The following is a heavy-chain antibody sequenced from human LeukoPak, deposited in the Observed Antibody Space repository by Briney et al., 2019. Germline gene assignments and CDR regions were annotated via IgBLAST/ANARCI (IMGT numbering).Heavy chain of an antibody. CDR2: IWFDGSNS. D-gene: IGHD3-3*01. Sequence: PGGSLRLSCAASGFRFSNYGMQWVRQAPGKGLEWVASIWFDGSNSYYADSVEGRFTISRDNSKNTLYLQMNSLRAENTAVYYCAREATGTGVDDYWGQGTLVTVSS. V-gene: IGHV3-33*01. CDR1: GFRFSNYG. J-gene: IGHJ4*02. CDR3: AREATGTGVDDY.